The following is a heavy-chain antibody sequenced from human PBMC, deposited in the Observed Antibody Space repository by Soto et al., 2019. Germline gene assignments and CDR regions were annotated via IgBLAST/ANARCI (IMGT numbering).Heavy chain of an antibody. CDR3: ARDRVPPASTFEF. V-gene: IGHV4-61*01. D-gene: IGHD2-2*01. CDR1: GASVSSGSHY. Sequence: KASETLSLTCNVSGASVSSGSHYWSWIRQPPGKGLEWIGHIYFSGSTKYNPSPKSRVTISVDMSKNQFSLRVISVTAADTAVYYCARDRVPPASTFEFWGQGTLVTVSS. CDR2: IYFSGST. J-gene: IGHJ4*02.